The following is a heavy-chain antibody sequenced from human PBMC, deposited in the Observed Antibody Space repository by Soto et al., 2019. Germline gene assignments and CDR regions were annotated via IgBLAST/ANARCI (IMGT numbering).Heavy chain of an antibody. V-gene: IGHV4-59*01. CDR2: IYYSGST. CDR3: ARGRSDYSNYVFDY. Sequence: PSETLSLTCTVSGGSISSYYWSWIRQPPGKGLEWIGYIYYSGSTNYNPSLKSRVTISVDTPKNQFSLKLSSVTAADTAVYYCARGRSDYSNYVFDYWGQGTLVTVSS. D-gene: IGHD4-4*01. J-gene: IGHJ4*02. CDR1: GGSISSYY.